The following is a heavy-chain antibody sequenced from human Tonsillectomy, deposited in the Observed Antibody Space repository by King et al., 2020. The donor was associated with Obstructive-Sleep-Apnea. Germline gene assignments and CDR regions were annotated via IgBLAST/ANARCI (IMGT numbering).Heavy chain of an antibody. CDR2: IYYSGST. CDR1: GGSISSYY. J-gene: IGHJ3*02. D-gene: IGHD3-9*01. Sequence: QVQLQESGPGLLKPSETLSLTCTVSGGSISSYYWSWIRQPPGKGLEWIGYIYYSGSTNYNPSLKSRVTISVDTSKNQFSLKLTSVTAADTAVYYCARSPYYDILSGYYNRAFDIWGQGTMVTVSS. V-gene: IGHV4-59*12. CDR3: ARSPYYDILSGYYNRAFDI.